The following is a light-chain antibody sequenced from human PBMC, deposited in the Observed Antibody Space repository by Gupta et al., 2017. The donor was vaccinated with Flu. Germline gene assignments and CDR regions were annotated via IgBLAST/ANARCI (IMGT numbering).Light chain of an antibody. CDR1: QSVSSSY. CDR3: QQYGSSPPAT. V-gene: IGKV3-20*01. Sequence: RATLSCRASQSVSSSYLAWYQQKPGQAPRLRIYGASSRATGIPDRVSGSGSGTDFTLTISRLEPEDFAVYYCQQYGSSPPATFGQGTKVEIK. J-gene: IGKJ1*01. CDR2: GAS.